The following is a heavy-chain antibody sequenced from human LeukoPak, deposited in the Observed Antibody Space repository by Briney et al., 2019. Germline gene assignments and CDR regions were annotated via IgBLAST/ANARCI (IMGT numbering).Heavy chain of an antibody. J-gene: IGHJ4*02. D-gene: IGHD3-22*01. CDR1: GYSFTSYW. CDR2: IYPGDSDT. V-gene: IGHV5-51*01. Sequence: GESLKISCKGSGYSFTSYWIGWVRQMPGKGLGWMGIIYPGDSDTRYSPSFQGQVTFPADKSIRTAYLQWSSLKASDTAMYYCARKSPYDSSGYYGNFDYWGQGTLVTVSS. CDR3: ARKSPYDSSGYYGNFDY.